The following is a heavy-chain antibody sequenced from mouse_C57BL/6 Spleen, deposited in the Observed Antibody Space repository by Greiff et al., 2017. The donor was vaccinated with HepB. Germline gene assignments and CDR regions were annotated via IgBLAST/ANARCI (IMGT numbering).Heavy chain of an antibody. CDR2: IFPGSGST. CDR3: ARSEGLDSSGSAFAY. CDR1: GYTFTSHW. J-gene: IGHJ3*01. Sequence: QVQLQQPGPELVRPGASVKISCKAPGYTFTSHWMQWVRQRPGQGLEWIGEIFPGSGSTYYNEKFKGKATLTVDTSSSTAYMQLSSLTSEDSAVYFCARSEGLDSSGSAFAYWGQGTLVTVSA. D-gene: IGHD3-2*02. V-gene: IGHV1-56*01.